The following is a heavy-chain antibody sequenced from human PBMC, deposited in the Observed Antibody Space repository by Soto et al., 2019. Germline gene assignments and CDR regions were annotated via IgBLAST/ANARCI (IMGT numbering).Heavy chain of an antibody. D-gene: IGHD5-18*01. CDR1: GYTFTSYG. J-gene: IGHJ6*02. CDR2: ISAYNGNT. Sequence: QVQLVQSGAEVKKPGASVKVSCKASGYTFTSYGISWVRQAPGQGLEWMGWISAYNGNTNYAQKRRGRVTMTTDTSTSEAYMELRSLRSDDTAVYYCARDLGYSYGYYYGMDVWGQGTTVTVSS. CDR3: ARDLGYSYGYYYGMDV. V-gene: IGHV1-18*01.